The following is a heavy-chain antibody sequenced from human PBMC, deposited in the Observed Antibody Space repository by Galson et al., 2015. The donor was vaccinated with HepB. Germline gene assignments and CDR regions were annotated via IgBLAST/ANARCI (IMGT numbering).Heavy chain of an antibody. V-gene: IGHV2-5*02. Sequence: PALVKPTQTLTLTCTFSGFSLSTSGVGVGWIRRPPGKALEWLTLIYWDDDKRYSPSLKSRLTITKDTSKDQVVLTMTNMDPVDTATYYCAHAEDDNTGYYYDHPDSAFDIWGQGTMATVSS. D-gene: IGHD3-22*01. CDR1: GFSLSTSGVG. CDR2: IYWDDDK. CDR3: AHAEDDNTGYYYDHPDSAFDI. J-gene: IGHJ3*02.